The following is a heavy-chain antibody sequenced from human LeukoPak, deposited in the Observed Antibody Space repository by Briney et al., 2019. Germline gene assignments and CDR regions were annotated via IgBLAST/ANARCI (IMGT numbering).Heavy chain of an antibody. CDR2: IKSKTDGGTT. D-gene: IGHD6-13*01. CDR3: TKAIAAPYYYYMDV. Sequence: PGGSLRLSCAASGFTFSLYAMNWVRQAPGKGLEWVGRIKSKTDGGTTDYAAPVKGRFTISRDDSKNTLYLQMNSLKTEDTAVYYCTKAIAAPYYYYMDVWGKGTTVTVSS. J-gene: IGHJ6*03. CDR1: GFTFSLYA. V-gene: IGHV3-15*01.